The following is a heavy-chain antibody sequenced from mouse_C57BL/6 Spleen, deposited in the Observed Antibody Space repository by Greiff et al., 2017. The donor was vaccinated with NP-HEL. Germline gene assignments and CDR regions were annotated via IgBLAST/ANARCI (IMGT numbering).Heavy chain of an antibody. CDR3: AGMGYYGSLDY. CDR1: GYSITSGYD. Sequence: EVHLVESGPGMVKPSQSLSLTCTVTGYSITSGYDWHWIRHFPGNKLEWMGYISYSGSTNYNPSLKSRISITHDTSKNHFFLKLNSVTTEDTATYYCAGMGYYGSLDYWGQGTSVTVSS. CDR2: ISYSGST. D-gene: IGHD1-1*01. V-gene: IGHV3-1*01. J-gene: IGHJ4*01.